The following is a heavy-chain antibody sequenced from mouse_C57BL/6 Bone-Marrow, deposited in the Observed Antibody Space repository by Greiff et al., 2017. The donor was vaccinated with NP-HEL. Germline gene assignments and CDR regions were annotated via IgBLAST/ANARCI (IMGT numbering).Heavy chain of an antibody. CDR3: ARLPPFITTAGPDWYFDV. V-gene: IGHV5-9*01. CDR2: ISGGGGNT. Sequence: EVQLVESGGGLVKPGGSLKLSCAASGFTFSSYTMSWVRQTPEKRLEWVATISGGGGNTYYPDSVKGRFTISRDNAKNDLYRQMSGLGSGDTALYDCARLPPFITTAGPDWYFDVWGTGTTVTVSS. D-gene: IGHD1-1*01. CDR1: GFTFSSYT. J-gene: IGHJ1*03.